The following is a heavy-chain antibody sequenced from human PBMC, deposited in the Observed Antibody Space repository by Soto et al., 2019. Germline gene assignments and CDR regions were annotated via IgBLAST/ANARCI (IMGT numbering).Heavy chain of an antibody. J-gene: IGHJ3*02. V-gene: IGHV3-7*01. CDR2: IKQDGSEK. D-gene: IGHD4-17*01. CDR1: GFTFSSYW. CDR3: ARENPYGDYPDDAFDI. Sequence: EVQLVESGGGLVQPGGSLRLSCAASGFTFSSYWMSWVRQAPGKGLEWVANIKQDGSEKYYVDSVKGRFTISRDNAKNSLYLQMNSLRAEDTAVYYCARENPYGDYPDDAFDIWGQGTMVTVSS.